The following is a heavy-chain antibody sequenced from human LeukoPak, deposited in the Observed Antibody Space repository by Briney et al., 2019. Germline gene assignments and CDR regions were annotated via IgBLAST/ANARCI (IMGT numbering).Heavy chain of an antibody. CDR1: GFGYSTFA. Sequence: PGGSLRLSCAASGFGYSTFAMAWVRQAPGKGLEWVSTISTSGGTTYYADSVKGRFTASRDNSKNTLSLQMNGLRVDDTAVYFCAKANYIWNDSPFDSRGQGALVTVSS. D-gene: IGHD1-1*01. CDR2: ISTSGGTT. V-gene: IGHV3-23*01. CDR3: AKANYIWNDSPFDS. J-gene: IGHJ4*02.